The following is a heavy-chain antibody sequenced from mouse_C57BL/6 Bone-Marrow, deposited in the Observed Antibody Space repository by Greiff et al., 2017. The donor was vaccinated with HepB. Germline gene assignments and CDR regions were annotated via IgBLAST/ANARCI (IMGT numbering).Heavy chain of an antibody. CDR3: ARSLYYDYLYWYFDV. J-gene: IGHJ1*03. V-gene: IGHV1-81*01. CDR1: GYTFTSYG. CDR2: IYPRSGNT. Sequence: QVQLQQSGAELARPGASVKLSCKASGYTFTSYGISWVKLRTGQGLEWIGEIYPRSGNTYYNEKFKGKATLTADKSSSTAYMELRSLTSEDSAVYFCARSLYYDYLYWYFDVWGTGTTVTVSS. D-gene: IGHD2-4*01.